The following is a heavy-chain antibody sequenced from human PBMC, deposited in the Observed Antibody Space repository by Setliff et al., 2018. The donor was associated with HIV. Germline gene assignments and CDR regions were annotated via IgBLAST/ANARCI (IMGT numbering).Heavy chain of an antibody. J-gene: IGHJ3*02. CDR2: IYASGST. CDR1: GASFIRSRYY. D-gene: IGHD5-18*01. V-gene: IGHV4-61*02. CDR3: ARDQGYSYGFYAFDI. Sequence: SETLSLTCTVSGASFIRSRYYWSWIRQPAGKGLEWIGRIYASGSTNYNPSLKSRVTTSVDTSKNQFSLKLSSVTAADTAVYYCARDQGYSYGFYAFDIWGQGTMVTVSS.